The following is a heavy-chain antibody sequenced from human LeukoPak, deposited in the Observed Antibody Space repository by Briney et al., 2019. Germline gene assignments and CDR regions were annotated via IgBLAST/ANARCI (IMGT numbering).Heavy chain of an antibody. V-gene: IGHV3-74*01. CDR3: STGSGHAFDI. D-gene: IGHD3-10*01. CDR1: GFTFSSFC. CDR2: INSDGSST. J-gene: IGHJ3*02. Sequence: GVSLRLSGAASGFTFSSFCMLWVRQAPGEGLVWVSRINSDGSSTGYADSVKVPFTIPRNNAKNTRNLQMNRLRAEDTAVYYCSTGSGHAFDIWGQGTMVTVSS.